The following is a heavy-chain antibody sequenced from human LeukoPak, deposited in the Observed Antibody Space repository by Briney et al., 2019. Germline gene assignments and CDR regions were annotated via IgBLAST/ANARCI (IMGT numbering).Heavy chain of an antibody. D-gene: IGHD5-18*01. CDR1: GFTLSNYA. CDR2: ITGGGGST. Sequence: GGSLRLSCAASGFTLSNYAMSWVRQAPGKGLEWVSAITGGGGSTYYADSVKGRFTISRDNSKNTLYLQMNSLRAEDTAVYYCAREGKYSYGPFDYWGQGTLVTVSS. CDR3: AREGKYSYGPFDY. J-gene: IGHJ4*02. V-gene: IGHV3-23*01.